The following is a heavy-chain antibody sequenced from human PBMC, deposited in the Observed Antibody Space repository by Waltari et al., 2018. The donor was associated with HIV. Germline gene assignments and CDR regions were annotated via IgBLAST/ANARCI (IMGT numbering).Heavy chain of an antibody. Sequence: EVQLAESGGGLVQPGGSLRLSCAASAFSFSKSWMTWVRQGPGKGLEWVANINGYGSAEYYAGSVKGRFTISRDNAKNSLYLQMNSLRAEDTAVYFCVKDETDGRYDFWGQGTLVTVSS. CDR2: INGYGSAE. V-gene: IGHV3-7*04. J-gene: IGHJ4*02. CDR1: AFSFSKSW. D-gene: IGHD1-26*01. CDR3: VKDETDGRYDF.